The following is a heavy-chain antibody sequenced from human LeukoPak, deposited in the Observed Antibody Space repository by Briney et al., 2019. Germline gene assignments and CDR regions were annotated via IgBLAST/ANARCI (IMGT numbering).Heavy chain of an antibody. CDR2: IYHSGST. J-gene: IGHJ4*02. CDR1: GYSISSGYY. D-gene: IGHD2-2*01. CDR3: ARGSHYCSSTSCQIIDY. V-gene: IGHV4-38-2*01. Sequence: SETLSLTCAVSGYSISSGYYWGWIRQPPGKGLEWIGSIYHSGSTYYNPSLKSRVTISVDTSKNQFSLKLSSVTAADTAVYYCARGSHYCSSTSCQIIDYWGQGTLVTVSS.